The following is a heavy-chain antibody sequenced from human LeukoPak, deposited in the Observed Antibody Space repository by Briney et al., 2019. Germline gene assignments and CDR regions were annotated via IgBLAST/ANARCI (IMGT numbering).Heavy chain of an antibody. D-gene: IGHD3-22*01. CDR2: IYYSGST. J-gene: IGHJ4*02. CDR1: GGSFSGYY. CDR3: ARLPYDSSGYYFGYYFDY. Sequence: SETLSLTCAVYGGSFSGYYWGWIRQPPGKGLEWIGSIYYSGSTYHNPSLKSRVTISVDTSKNQFSLKLSSVTAADTAVYYCARLPYDSSGYYFGYYFDYWGQGTLVTVSS. V-gene: IGHV4-39*01.